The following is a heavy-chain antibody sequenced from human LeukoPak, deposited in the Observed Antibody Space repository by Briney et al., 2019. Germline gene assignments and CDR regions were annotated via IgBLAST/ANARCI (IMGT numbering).Heavy chain of an antibody. CDR3: AVAEASFNM. D-gene: IGHD6-19*01. J-gene: IGHJ3*02. CDR2: ITWDGSSI. CDR1: GFTFDDYA. V-gene: IGHV3-9*01. Sequence: TGGSLRLSCVGTGFTFDDYAMPGVHKSQGKALEWVSGITWDGSSIGYADSVKGRFTISRDNAKNSLSLQMNSLKPEDTALYYCAVAEASFNMWGQGTMVTVSS.